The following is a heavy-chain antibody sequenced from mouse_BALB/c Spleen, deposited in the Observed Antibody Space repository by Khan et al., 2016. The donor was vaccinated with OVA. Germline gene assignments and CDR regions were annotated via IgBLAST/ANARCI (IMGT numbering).Heavy chain of an antibody. CDR3: ARKDYYDYDPFPY. CDR1: GYSITSEYA. CDR2: IHYSGNT. J-gene: IGHJ3*01. D-gene: IGHD2-4*01. Sequence: EVQLQESGPGLVKPSQSLSLTCTVTGYSITSEYAWNWIRQFPGNKLEWMGYIHYSGNTRFNPSLKSRTSITRDTSTNQFFLQLNSVTTEDTATYYCARKDYYDYDPFPYWGQGTLVTVSA. V-gene: IGHV3-2*02.